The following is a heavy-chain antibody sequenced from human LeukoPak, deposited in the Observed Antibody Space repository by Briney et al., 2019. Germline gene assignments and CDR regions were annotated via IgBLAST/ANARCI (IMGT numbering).Heavy chain of an antibody. CDR3: ARLVAATGNFDY. D-gene: IGHD6-13*01. CDR2: IDHSGST. CDR1: GGSISSGGYS. J-gene: IGHJ4*02. V-gene: IGHV4-30-2*01. Sequence: PSQTLSLTCAVSGGSISSGGYSWSWIRQTPGKGVEWIGYIDHSGSTYYNPSLKSRVTISVDRSKNQFSLKLSSVTAADTAVYYCARLVAATGNFDYWGQGTLVTVSS.